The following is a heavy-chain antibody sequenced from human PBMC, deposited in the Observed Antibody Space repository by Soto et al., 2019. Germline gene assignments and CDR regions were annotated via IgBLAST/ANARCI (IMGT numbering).Heavy chain of an antibody. CDR2: ITPFNGNT. D-gene: IGHD2-21*02. Sequence: SVKVSCKASGYTFTYRYLHWVRQAPGQALEWMGWITPFNGNTNYAQKFQDRVTITRDRSMSTAYMELRSLRSDDTAVYYCARGMTTIFDYWGQGTLVTVSS. CDR3: ARGMTTIFDY. V-gene: IGHV1-45*02. J-gene: IGHJ4*02. CDR1: GYTFTYRY.